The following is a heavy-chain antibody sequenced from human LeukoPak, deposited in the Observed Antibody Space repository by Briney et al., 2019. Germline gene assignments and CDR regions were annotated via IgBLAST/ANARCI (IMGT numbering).Heavy chain of an antibody. D-gene: IGHD3-22*01. CDR3: ARARPGGVYDSSGIAFDY. Sequence: PSETLSLTCAVSGGSISSGTHYWNWIRQHPGQGLEWIGHIYYSGSTYYNPSLKSRVTISVDTSKNQFSLKLSSVTAADTAVYYCARARPGGVYDSSGIAFDYWGQGTLVTVSS. V-gene: IGHV4-31*11. CDR2: IYYSGST. CDR1: GGSISSGTHY. J-gene: IGHJ4*02.